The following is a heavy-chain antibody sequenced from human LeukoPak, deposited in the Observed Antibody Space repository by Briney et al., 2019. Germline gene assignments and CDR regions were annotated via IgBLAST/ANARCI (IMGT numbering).Heavy chain of an antibody. CDR1: GFTFSSYA. J-gene: IGHJ4*02. Sequence: GGSLRLSCAASGFTFSSYAMSWVRQAPGKGLEWVSSISGSNDNTYYADSVKDRFTISRDNSKNTLSLQMNSLRAEDAAVYYCAKGRGTTVTSAANYWGQGTLVTVSS. D-gene: IGHD4-17*01. CDR3: AKGRGTTVTSAANY. CDR2: ISGSNDNT. V-gene: IGHV3-23*01.